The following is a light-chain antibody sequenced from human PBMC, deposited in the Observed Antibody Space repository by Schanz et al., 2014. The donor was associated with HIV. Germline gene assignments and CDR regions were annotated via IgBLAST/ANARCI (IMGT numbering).Light chain of an antibody. J-gene: IGKJ1*01. CDR1: QDIRAR. CDR2: EAS. V-gene: IGKV1-5*03. Sequence: DIQMTQSPSTLSASVGDRVTITCRASQDIRARLAWYQQKPGKAPRLLIYEASTLESGVPSRFSGSGSGTEFTLTINSLQPEDFATYYCQQYSSYSPTFGQGTKVEV. CDR3: QQYSSYSPT.